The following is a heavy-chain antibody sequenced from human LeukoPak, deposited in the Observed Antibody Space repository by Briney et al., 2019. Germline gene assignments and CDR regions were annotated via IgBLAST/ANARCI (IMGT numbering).Heavy chain of an antibody. CDR3: ARRGRYSLYYFDY. J-gene: IGHJ4*02. CDR2: IYYSGST. CDR1: GGSISSSSYY. Sequence: SETLSLTCTVSGGSISSSSYYWGWIRQPPGKGLEWIGSIYYSGSTYYNPSLKSRATISVDTSKNQFSLKLSSVTAADTAVYYCARRGRYSLYYFDYWGQGTLVTVSS. D-gene: IGHD5-18*01. V-gene: IGHV4-39*01.